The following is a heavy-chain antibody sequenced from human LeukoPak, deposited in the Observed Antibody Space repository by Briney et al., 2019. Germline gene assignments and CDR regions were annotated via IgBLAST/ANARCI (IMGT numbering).Heavy chain of an antibody. Sequence: GGSLRLSCAASGFTFSSYGMHWVRQAPGEGLEWVAFMRYHGRDKYYGDSVKGRFTISRDNSRNTLYLQMDSLRGEDTAVYYCANSPYGDWSFDFWGQGTLVTVSS. CDR3: ANSPYGDWSFDF. J-gene: IGHJ4*02. CDR2: MRYHGRDK. V-gene: IGHV3-30*02. D-gene: IGHD4-17*01. CDR1: GFTFSSYG.